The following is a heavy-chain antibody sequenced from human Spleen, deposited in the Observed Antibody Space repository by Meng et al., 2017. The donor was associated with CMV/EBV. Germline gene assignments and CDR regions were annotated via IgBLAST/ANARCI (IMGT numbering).Heavy chain of an antibody. D-gene: IGHD1-26*01. Sequence: GESLKISCAASGFTFSNYATTWVRQAPGQGLEYVSTNNDNGRTSFYADSVKGRFTISRDNSKKTVFLQMNSLTADDTAVYYCAKGEWELPTFFDSWGQGILVTVSS. CDR3: AKGEWELPTFFDS. CDR2: NNDNGRTS. CDR1: GFTFSNYA. J-gene: IGHJ4*02. V-gene: IGHV3-23*01.